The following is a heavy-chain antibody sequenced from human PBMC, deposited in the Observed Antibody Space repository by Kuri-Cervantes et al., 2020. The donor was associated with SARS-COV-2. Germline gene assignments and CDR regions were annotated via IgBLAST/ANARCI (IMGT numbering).Heavy chain of an antibody. J-gene: IGHJ2*01. Sequence: QNSCKAASGTFSSYAISWVRQAPGQGREGRGGVIPIFGTANYAQKFQGRVTITADESTSKAYMELSSLRSEDTAVYYCASRERELVYATRGGHFDLWGRGTLVTVSS. D-gene: IGHD2-8*01. CDR2: VIPIFGTA. V-gene: IGHV1-69*01. CDR3: ASRERELVYATRGGHFDL. CDR1: SGTFSSYA.